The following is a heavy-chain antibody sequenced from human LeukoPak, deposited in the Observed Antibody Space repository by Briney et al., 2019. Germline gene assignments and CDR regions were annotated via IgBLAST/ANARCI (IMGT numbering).Heavy chain of an antibody. CDR1: GGSISSSSYY. J-gene: IGHJ6*02. D-gene: IGHD3-10*01. V-gene: IGHV4-39*07. Sequence: SETLSLTCTVSGGSISSSSYYWGWIRQPPGKGLEWIGSIYYSGSTYYNPSLKSRVTISVDTSKNQFSLKLSSVTAADTAVYYCARHYYSSGSYYSRSYYYGMDVWGQGTTVTVSS. CDR2: IYYSGST. CDR3: ARHYYSSGSYYSRSYYYGMDV.